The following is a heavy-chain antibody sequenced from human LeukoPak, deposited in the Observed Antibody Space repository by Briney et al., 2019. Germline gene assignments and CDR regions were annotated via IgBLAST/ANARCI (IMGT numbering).Heavy chain of an antibody. Sequence: ASVKVSCKAFGYTLPRYFMHWVRQAPGQGLEWMGWINPKTGGTSYAQKFQGRVTMTRDTSISRVNMELSRLTSDDTAVYYCARATAENDHWGQGTLVTVSS. D-gene: IGHD1-14*01. J-gene: IGHJ5*02. V-gene: IGHV1-2*02. CDR1: GYTLPRYF. CDR3: ARATAENDH. CDR2: INPKTGGT.